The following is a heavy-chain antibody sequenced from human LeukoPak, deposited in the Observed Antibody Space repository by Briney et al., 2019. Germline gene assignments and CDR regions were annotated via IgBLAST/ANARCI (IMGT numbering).Heavy chain of an antibody. Sequence: GASVKVSCKASGGTFSSYAISWVRQAPGQGLEWMGGIIPIFGTANYAQKFQGRVTITADESTSTAYMELSSLGSDDTAVYYCAREMITFGGVIVGDGYWGQGTLVTVSS. D-gene: IGHD3-16*02. V-gene: IGHV1-69*13. J-gene: IGHJ4*02. CDR1: GGTFSSYA. CDR2: IIPIFGTA. CDR3: AREMITFGGVIVGDGY.